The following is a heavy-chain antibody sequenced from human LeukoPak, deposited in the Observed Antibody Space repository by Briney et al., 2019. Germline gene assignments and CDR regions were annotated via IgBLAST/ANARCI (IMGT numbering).Heavy chain of an antibody. CDR3: AILPGSSSPFDY. CDR1: GYTFTGYY. J-gene: IGHJ4*02. D-gene: IGHD6-6*01. CDR2: INPNSGGT. V-gene: IGHV1-2*06. Sequence: ASVKVSCKATGYTFTGYYMHWVRQAPGQGLEWMGRINPNSGGTNYAQKFQGRVTMTRDTSISTAYMELSRLRSDHTAVYYCAILPGSSSPFDYWGQGTLVTVSS.